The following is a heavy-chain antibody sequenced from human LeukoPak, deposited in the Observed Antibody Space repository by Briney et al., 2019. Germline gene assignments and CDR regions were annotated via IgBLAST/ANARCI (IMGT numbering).Heavy chain of an antibody. Sequence: SETLSLTCTVSGGSISSYYWSWIRQPPGKGLEWIGYIYYSGSTNYNPSLKSRVTISVDTSKNQFSLKLSSVTAADTAVYYCARGIDSSSWYYYYGMDVWGQGTTVTVSS. V-gene: IGHV4-59*12. CDR3: ARGIDSSSWYYYYGMDV. CDR1: GGSISSYY. D-gene: IGHD6-13*01. J-gene: IGHJ6*02. CDR2: IYYSGST.